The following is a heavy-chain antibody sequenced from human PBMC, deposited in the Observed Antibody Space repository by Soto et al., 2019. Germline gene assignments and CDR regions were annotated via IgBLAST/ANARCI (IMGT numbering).Heavy chain of an antibody. CDR1: GFTFSSYA. Sequence: GGSLRLSCAASGFTFSSYAMSWVRQAPGKGLEWVSAISGSGGSTYYADSVKGRFTISRDNSKNTLYLQMNSLRAEDTAVYYCAKDGRNYDFWSGYSGGMDVWGQGTTATVSS. V-gene: IGHV3-23*01. J-gene: IGHJ6*02. CDR3: AKDGRNYDFWSGYSGGMDV. CDR2: ISGSGGST. D-gene: IGHD3-3*01.